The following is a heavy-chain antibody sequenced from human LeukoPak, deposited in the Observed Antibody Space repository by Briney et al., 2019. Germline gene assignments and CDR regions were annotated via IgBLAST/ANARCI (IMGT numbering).Heavy chain of an antibody. D-gene: IGHD3-22*01. CDR3: AREVGYDSSGHDY. CDR2: IYHSGST. Sequence: SETLSLTCTVSGYSISSGYYWGWIRPPPGKGLEWIGSIYHSGSTYYNPSLKSRVTISVDTSKNQFSLKLSSVTAADTAVYYCAREVGYDSSGHDYWGQGTLVTVSS. V-gene: IGHV4-38-2*02. CDR1: GYSISSGYY. J-gene: IGHJ4*02.